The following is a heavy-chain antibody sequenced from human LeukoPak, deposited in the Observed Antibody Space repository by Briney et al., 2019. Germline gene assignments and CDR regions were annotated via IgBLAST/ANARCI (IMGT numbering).Heavy chain of an antibody. D-gene: IGHD6-13*01. CDR3: AREPAAGLYFDY. Sequence: SETLSLTCTVSGGSISSYYWSWIRQPPGKGLEWIGYIYYSGSTNYNPSLKSRVTISVDTSKNQFSLKLSSVTAVDTAVYYCAREPAAGLYFDYWGQGTLVTVSS. CDR1: GGSISSYY. CDR2: IYYSGST. V-gene: IGHV4-59*01. J-gene: IGHJ4*02.